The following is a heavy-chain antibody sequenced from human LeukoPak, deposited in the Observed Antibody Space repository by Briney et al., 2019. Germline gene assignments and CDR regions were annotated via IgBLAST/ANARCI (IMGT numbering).Heavy chain of an antibody. CDR1: GFTFSSYG. Sequence: GGSLRLSCAASGFTFSSYGMHWVRQAPGKGLEWVAFIRYDGSNKYYADSVKGRFTISRDNAKNSLYLQMNSLRAEDTAVYYCATFRARAFDIWGQGTMVTVSS. CDR3: ATFRARAFDI. J-gene: IGHJ3*02. V-gene: IGHV3-30*02. CDR2: IRYDGSNK.